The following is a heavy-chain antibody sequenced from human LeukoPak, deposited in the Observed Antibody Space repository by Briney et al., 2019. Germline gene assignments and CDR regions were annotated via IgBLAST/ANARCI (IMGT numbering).Heavy chain of an antibody. CDR2: IKQDGSVK. V-gene: IGHV3-7*03. CDR1: GFSFTNYW. J-gene: IGHJ4*02. D-gene: IGHD6-13*01. Sequence: GGSLRLSCAASGFSFTNYWMSWVRQAPGKGLEWVANIKQDGSVKYYVDSVKGRFTISRDNAKSSVYLQINSLRVEDTAVYYCARIGYSSSCFDYWGQGTLVTVSS. CDR3: ARIGYSSSCFDY.